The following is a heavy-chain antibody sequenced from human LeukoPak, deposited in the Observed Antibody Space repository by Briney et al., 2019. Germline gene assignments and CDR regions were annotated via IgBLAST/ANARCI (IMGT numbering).Heavy chain of an antibody. CDR2: ISWNSGSI. CDR3: AKADCSSTSCRLVDY. Sequence: GGSLRLPCAASGFTFDDYAMHWVRQAPGKGLEWVSGISWNSGSIGYADSVKGRFTISRDNAKNSLYLQMNSLRAEDTALYYCAKADCSSTSCRLVDYWGQGTLVTVSS. J-gene: IGHJ4*02. V-gene: IGHV3-9*01. CDR1: GFTFDDYA. D-gene: IGHD2-2*01.